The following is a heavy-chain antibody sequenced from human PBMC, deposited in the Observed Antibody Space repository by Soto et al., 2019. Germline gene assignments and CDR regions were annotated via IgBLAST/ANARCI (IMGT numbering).Heavy chain of an antibody. CDR3: ASSFGLEAAGPFDN. D-gene: IGHD6-13*01. J-gene: IGHJ4*02. CDR2: IYYSGST. CDR1: GGSISSGGYY. V-gene: IGHV4-31*03. Sequence: SETLSLTCTVSGGSISSGGYYWSWIRQHPGKGLEWIGYIYYSGSTYYNPSLKSRVTISVDTSKNQFSLKLSSVTAADTAVYYGASSFGLEAAGPFDNWGQGTLVTVSS.